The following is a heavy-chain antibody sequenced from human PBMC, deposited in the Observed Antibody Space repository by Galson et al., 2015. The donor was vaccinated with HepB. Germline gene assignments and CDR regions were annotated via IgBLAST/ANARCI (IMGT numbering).Heavy chain of an antibody. D-gene: IGHD3-10*01. Sequence: SVKVSCKASGYTFTSYAMNWVRQAPGQGLEWMGWINTNTGNPTYAQGFTGRFVFSLDTPVSTAYLQISNLKAEDTAVYYCARGERVRGNWYFDLWGRGTLVTVSS. V-gene: IGHV7-4-1*02. CDR1: GYTFTSYA. CDR2: INTNTGNP. J-gene: IGHJ2*01. CDR3: ARGERVRGNWYFDL.